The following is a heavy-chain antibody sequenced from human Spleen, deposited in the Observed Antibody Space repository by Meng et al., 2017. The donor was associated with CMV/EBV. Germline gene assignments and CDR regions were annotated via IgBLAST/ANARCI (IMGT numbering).Heavy chain of an antibody. CDR3: ARVKRYCTGGTCSSTGYYGMDV. V-gene: IGHV1-2*02. D-gene: IGHD2-15*01. Sequence: ASVKVSCKASGYTFTGYYIHWVRQAPGQGLEWMGWINPNSGGTNYAQKFQGRITMTGDTSITTAYMELSRLRSDDMAVYHCARVKRYCTGGTCSSTGYYGMDVWGQGTTVTSP. J-gene: IGHJ6*02. CDR1: GYTFTGYY. CDR2: INPNSGGT.